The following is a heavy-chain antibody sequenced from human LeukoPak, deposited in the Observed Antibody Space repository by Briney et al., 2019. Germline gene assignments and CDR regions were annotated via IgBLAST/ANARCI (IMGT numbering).Heavy chain of an antibody. Sequence: EGSLTLSCAACVFTFSIYGMNWLRHAPGKALECVSGINWKGGNTVYADSVKGLFTISRDNAKNSLYLQINSLRAEHSSLYYCGRARSTGYYVADYWGQGTLVTVSS. CDR3: GRARSTGYYVADY. V-gene: IGHV3-20*04. D-gene: IGHD3-9*01. J-gene: IGHJ4*02. CDR1: VFTFSIYG. CDR2: INWKGGNT.